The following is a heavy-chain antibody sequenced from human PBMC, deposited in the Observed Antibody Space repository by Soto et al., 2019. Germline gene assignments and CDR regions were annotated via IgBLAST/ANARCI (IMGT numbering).Heavy chain of an antibody. J-gene: IGHJ6*02. D-gene: IGHD4-17*01. Sequence: QVQLVQSGAEVQKPGSSVKVSCKASGGTFSSYAISWVRQAPGQGLEWMGGIIPIFGTANYAQKFQGRVTITADESTSTAYMELSSLRSEDTAVYYCARGHYGDYDYYYYGMDVWGQGTTVTVSS. CDR1: GGTFSSYA. CDR3: ARGHYGDYDYYYYGMDV. CDR2: IIPIFGTA. V-gene: IGHV1-69*01.